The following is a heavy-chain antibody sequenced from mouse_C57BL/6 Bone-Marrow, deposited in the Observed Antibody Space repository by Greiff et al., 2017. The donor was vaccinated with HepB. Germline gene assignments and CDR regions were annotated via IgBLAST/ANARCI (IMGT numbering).Heavy chain of an antibody. V-gene: IGHV5-6*01. Sequence: EVQVVESGGDLVKPGGSLKLSCAASGFTFSSYGMSWVRQTPDKRLEWVATISSGGSYTYYPDSVKGRFTISRDNAKNTLYLQMSSLKSEDTAMYYCARQGGSSLSYWYFDVWGTGTTVTVSS. CDR3: ARQGGSSLSYWYFDV. J-gene: IGHJ1*03. CDR2: ISSGGSYT. D-gene: IGHD1-1*01. CDR1: GFTFSSYG.